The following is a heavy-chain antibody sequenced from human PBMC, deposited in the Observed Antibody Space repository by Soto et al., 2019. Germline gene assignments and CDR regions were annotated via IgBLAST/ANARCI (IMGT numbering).Heavy chain of an antibody. J-gene: IGHJ4*02. CDR1: GYTFSSYW. CDR3: ARVMANLPWYFDY. Sequence: AGSMKLSCAASGYTFSSYWMHWVRQAPGKGLVWVSRVNGDGSSTSYADPVKGRFTISRDNAKNTVHLQMDSLRAEDTAVYYCARVMANLPWYFDYWGQGTLVTVSS. V-gene: IGHV3-74*01. D-gene: IGHD2-8*01. CDR2: VNGDGSST.